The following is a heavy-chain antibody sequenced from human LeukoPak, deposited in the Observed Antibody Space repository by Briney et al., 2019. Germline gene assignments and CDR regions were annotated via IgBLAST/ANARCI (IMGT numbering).Heavy chain of an antibody. D-gene: IGHD1-1*01. CDR3: ARDQGIIPTGEYFDP. J-gene: IGHJ5*02. CDR1: GYSFTGYY. Sequence: SVKVSCKASGYSFTGYYMHWVRQAPGQGLEWMGWIIPIFGTANYAQKFQGRVTITADESTSTAYMELSSLRSEDTAVYYCARDQGIIPTGEYFDPWGQGTLVTVSS. CDR2: IIPIFGTA. V-gene: IGHV1-69*13.